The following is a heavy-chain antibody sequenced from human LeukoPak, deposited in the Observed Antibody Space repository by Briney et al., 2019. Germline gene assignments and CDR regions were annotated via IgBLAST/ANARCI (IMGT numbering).Heavy chain of an antibody. D-gene: IGHD6-13*01. Sequence: SETLSLTCTVSGGSISSYYWSWIRQPPGKGLEWIGYIYYSGSTNYNPSLKNRVTISVDTSKNQFSLKLSSVTAADTAVYYCARGTNIAATDWGQGTLVTVSS. V-gene: IGHV4-59*01. CDR1: GGSISSYY. J-gene: IGHJ1*01. CDR3: ARGTNIAATD. CDR2: IYYSGST.